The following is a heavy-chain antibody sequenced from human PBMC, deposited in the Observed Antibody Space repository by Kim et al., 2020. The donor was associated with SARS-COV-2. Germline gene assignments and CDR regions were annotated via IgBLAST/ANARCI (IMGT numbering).Heavy chain of an antibody. D-gene: IGHD5-18*01. CDR2: IYHSGGT. V-gene: IGHV4-59*13. J-gene: IGHJ4*02. CDR3: ARDGGYSYGYTFDY. CDR1: GGSISSYY. Sequence: SETLSLTCTVSGGSISSYYWSWIRQPPGKGLEWIGYIYHSGGTNYNPSLKSRVTISVDTSKNQFSLKLSSVTAADTAVYYCARDGGYSYGYTFDYWGQGTLVTVSS.